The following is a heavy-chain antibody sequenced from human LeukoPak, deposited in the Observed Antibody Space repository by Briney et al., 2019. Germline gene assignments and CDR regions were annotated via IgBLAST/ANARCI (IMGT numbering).Heavy chain of an antibody. CDR3: AREGSTLPPDAFDI. D-gene: IGHD6-13*01. V-gene: IGHV1-69*05. CDR1: GGTFSSYA. Sequence: SVKVSCKASGGTFSSYAISWVRQAPGQGLEWMGRIIPIFGTANYAQKFQGRVTITTDESTSTAYMELSSLRSEDTAVYYCAREGSTLPPDAFDIWGQGTMVTVSS. CDR2: IIPIFGTA. J-gene: IGHJ3*02.